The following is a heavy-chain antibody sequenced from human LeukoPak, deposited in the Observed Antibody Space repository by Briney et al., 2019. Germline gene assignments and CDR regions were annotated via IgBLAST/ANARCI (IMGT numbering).Heavy chain of an antibody. CDR3: ARPMYSGSYCFDY. Sequence: SETLSLTCTVSGYSISSGYYWGWIRQPPGKGLEWIGSIYHSGSTYYNPSLKSRVTISVDTSKNQFSLKLSSVTAADTAVYYCARPMYSGSYCFDYWGQGTLVTVSS. D-gene: IGHD1-26*01. V-gene: IGHV4-38-2*02. CDR1: GYSISSGYY. CDR2: IYHSGST. J-gene: IGHJ4*02.